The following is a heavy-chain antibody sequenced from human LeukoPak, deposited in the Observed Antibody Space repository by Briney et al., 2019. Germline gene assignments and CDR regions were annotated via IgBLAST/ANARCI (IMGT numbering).Heavy chain of an antibody. CDR1: GFPFSSFA. D-gene: IGHD5-18*01. Sequence: GGSVTLLCSASGFPFSSFAMSCLPPAPGRGRVWWSNICGSGGSTYYADSVKGRFTISRDNSKNTLYLQMNSLRAEDTAVYYCAKILDSYGYLFRHWGKGTTVTISS. CDR2: ICGSGGST. V-gene: IGHV3-23*01. J-gene: IGHJ6*04. CDR3: AKILDSYGYLFRH.